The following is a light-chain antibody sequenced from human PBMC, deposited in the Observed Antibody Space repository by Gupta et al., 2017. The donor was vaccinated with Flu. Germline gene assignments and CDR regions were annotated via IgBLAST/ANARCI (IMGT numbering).Light chain of an antibody. CDR1: NSNIGSNA. Sequence: QSVLTHPSPVSGAPRQRVHISCSGSNSNIGSNAVYWYQQLPGKAPKLLIYCDASVPSGVSDRFSGSKSGTSASLAISGLQSEDEADYYCATWDDSLNGWVFGGGTKLTVL. J-gene: IGLJ3*02. CDR3: ATWDDSLNGWV. V-gene: IGLV1-36*01. CDR2: CDA.